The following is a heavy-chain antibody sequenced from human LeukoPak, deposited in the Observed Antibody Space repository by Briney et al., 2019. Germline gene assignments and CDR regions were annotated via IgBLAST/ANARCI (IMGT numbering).Heavy chain of an antibody. CDR2: INSDGSSI. J-gene: IGHJ4*02. V-gene: IGHV3-74*03. CDR3: AREGRVSGYDFDC. Sequence: GGSLRLSCAASGFTFSSYWLHWVRQAPAKGLVWVSRINSDGSSITYADSVKGRFTISRDNAKNTLYLQMNSLRVEDTAVYYCAREGRVSGYDFDCWGQGTLVTVSS. CDR1: GFTFSSYW. D-gene: IGHD5-12*01.